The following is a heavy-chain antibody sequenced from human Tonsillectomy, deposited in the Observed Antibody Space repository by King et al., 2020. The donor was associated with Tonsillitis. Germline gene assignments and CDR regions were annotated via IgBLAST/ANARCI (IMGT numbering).Heavy chain of an antibody. CDR1: GFTFSTYD. V-gene: IGHV3-33*01. CDR3: AGDLWWDKNWGGRYGAFDI. Sequence: VQLVESGGGVVQPGRSLRLSCTASGFTFSTYDMHWVRQAPGKGLEWVAVIWYDGSNKYYADSVKGRFTISRDNSKNTLYLQMNSLRAEDTAVYYCAGDLWWDKNWGGRYGAFDIWGQGTMVTVSS. CDR2: IWYDGSNK. D-gene: IGHD7-27*01. J-gene: IGHJ3*02.